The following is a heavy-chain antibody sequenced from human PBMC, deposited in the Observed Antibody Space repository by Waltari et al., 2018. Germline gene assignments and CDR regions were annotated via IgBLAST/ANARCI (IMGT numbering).Heavy chain of an antibody. CDR3: ARDLGPSGALDY. D-gene: IGHD3-16*01. Sequence: QVQLVQSGAEVKQPGSSVKVSCTASGGTFISYAISWVRQAPGQGLEWMGGIIPIFGTANYAQKFQGRVTITADESTSTAYMELSSLRSEDTAVYYCARDLGPSGALDYWGQGTLVTVSS. J-gene: IGHJ4*02. CDR1: GGTFISYA. CDR2: IIPIFGTA. V-gene: IGHV1-69*12.